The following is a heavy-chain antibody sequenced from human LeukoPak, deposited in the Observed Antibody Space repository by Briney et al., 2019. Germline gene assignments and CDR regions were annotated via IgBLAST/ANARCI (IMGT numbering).Heavy chain of an antibody. CDR2: IYYSGST. CDR3: ARRGSGGWYEGWFDP. V-gene: IGHV4-39*01. Sequence: SETLSLTCTVSGGSISSTTYYWSWIRQPPGKGLEWIATIYYSGSTCYNPSLKSRLTISVDTSKNQFSLRLSSVTAADTAVYYCARRGSGGWYEGWFDPWGQGTLVTVSS. D-gene: IGHD6-19*01. CDR1: GGSISSTTYY. J-gene: IGHJ5*02.